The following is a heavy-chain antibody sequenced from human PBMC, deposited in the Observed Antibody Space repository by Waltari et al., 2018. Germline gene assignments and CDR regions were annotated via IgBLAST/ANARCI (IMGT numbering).Heavy chain of an antibody. CDR2: RRYDGSNK. Sequence: QVQLVASGGGVVQPGGSLRLSCAASGFTFSSYGMHWVRQAPGKGLEWVAFRRYDGSNKYYADSVKGRFTISRDNSKNTLYLQMNSLRAEDTAVYYCAKDRAYSSGWLTYFDYWGQGTLVTVSS. D-gene: IGHD6-19*01. CDR1: GFTFSSYG. J-gene: IGHJ4*02. V-gene: IGHV3-30*02. CDR3: AKDRAYSSGWLTYFDY.